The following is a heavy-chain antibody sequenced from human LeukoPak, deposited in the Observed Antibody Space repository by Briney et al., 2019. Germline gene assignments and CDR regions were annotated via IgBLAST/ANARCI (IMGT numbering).Heavy chain of an antibody. J-gene: IGHJ5*02. V-gene: IGHV1-3*01. CDR2: INAGNGNT. CDR1: GYTFTSYA. CDR3: ARSNKYQLLFNWFDP. Sequence: ASVKVSCKASGYTFTSYAMHWVRQAPGQRLEWMGWINAGNGNTKYSQKFQGRVTITRDTSASTAYMELSSLRSEDTAVYYCARSNKYQLLFNWFDPWGQGTLVTVSS. D-gene: IGHD2-2*01.